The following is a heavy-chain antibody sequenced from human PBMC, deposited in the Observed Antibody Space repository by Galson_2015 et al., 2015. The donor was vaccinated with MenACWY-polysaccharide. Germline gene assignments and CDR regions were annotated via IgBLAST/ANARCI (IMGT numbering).Heavy chain of an antibody. CDR1: GGSISSTTFY. Sequence: SETLSLTCNVSGGSISSTTFYWAWIRQPPGKGLQWIGNIYYSGSTYYDPSLQSRVTMSVDTSKNQISPKVKSVTAADTAMYYCATPGRPDYYHGMDVWGQGTTVTVSS. J-gene: IGHJ6*02. V-gene: IGHV4-39*07. CDR3: ATPGRPDYYHGMDV. CDR2: IYYSGST.